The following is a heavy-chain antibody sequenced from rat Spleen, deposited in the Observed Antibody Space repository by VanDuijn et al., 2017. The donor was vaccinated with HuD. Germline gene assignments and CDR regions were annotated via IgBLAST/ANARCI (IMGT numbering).Heavy chain of an antibody. D-gene: IGHD1-11*01. CDR1: GLTFSGYW. CDR2: INPSGGTT. J-gene: IGHJ4*01. Sequence: EVQLVETGGGLVQPGRSLKLSCVASGLTFSGYWMYWFRQAPGKGLEWISSINPSGGTTYYRDSVKGRFTISRDNEKVTLFLQMDSLRSEDTATYYCATDYFGGYVLDAWGQGTSVTVSS. CDR3: ATDYFGGYVLDA. V-gene: IGHV5-58*01.